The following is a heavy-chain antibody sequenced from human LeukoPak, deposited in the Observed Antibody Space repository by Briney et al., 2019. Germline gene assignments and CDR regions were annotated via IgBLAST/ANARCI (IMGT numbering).Heavy chain of an antibody. CDR2: IKQDESEK. J-gene: IGHJ4*02. D-gene: IGHD6-13*01. Sequence: GGSLRLSCAASGFTFSSYWMSWVRQAPGKGPEWVANIKQDESEKNYLESVEGRFTISRDNAKTSLYLQMNSLRADDTAVYYCARDRGGFSTTWGPGTFDYWGLGTLVTVSS. CDR1: GFTFSSYW. V-gene: IGHV3-7*01. CDR3: ARDRGGFSTTWGPGTFDY.